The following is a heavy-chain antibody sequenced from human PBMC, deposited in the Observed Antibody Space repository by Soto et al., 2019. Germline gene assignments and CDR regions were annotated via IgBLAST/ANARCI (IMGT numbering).Heavy chain of an antibody. V-gene: IGHV3-30*18. J-gene: IGHJ4*02. Sequence: QVQLVESGGGVVQPGRSLRLSCAASGFTFSSYGMHWVRQAPGKGLEWVAVISYDGSKKYYADSVKGRFNISRDNSKNTLYLQMNSLRAEDTAVYYCAKDGLYCSGGSCPLAYWGQGTLVTVSS. CDR3: AKDGLYCSGGSCPLAY. D-gene: IGHD2-15*01. CDR2: ISYDGSKK. CDR1: GFTFSSYG.